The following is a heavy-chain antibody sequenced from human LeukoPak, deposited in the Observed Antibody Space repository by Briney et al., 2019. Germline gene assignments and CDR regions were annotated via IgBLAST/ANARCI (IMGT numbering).Heavy chain of an antibody. J-gene: IGHJ3*02. CDR2: ISSFKCNT. CDR1: GYTCTTYS. CDR3: PRSVVVDRRDAFDI. D-gene: IGHD2-2*01. Sequence: GASVKVSCKASGYTCTTYSYSWVRQAPGPGIEWMGWISSFKCNTNDAQKTPGRVTMSTDTSPGTGQRALRSLRSDVTAVHYWPRSVVVDRRDAFDIWGQGTMVTVSS. V-gene: IGHV1-18*01.